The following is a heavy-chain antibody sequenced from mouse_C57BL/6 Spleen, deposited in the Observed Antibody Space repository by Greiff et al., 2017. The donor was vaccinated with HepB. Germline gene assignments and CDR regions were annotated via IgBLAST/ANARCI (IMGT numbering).Heavy chain of an antibody. CDR2: IDPENGDT. CDR1: GFNIKDDH. Sequence: EVQLQQSGAELVRPGASVKLSCTASGFNIKDDHMHWVKQRPEKGLEWIGWIDPENGDTEYASKFQGKATITADPSSNTAYLQLSSLTSEDTAVYYCTRGTGGYWGQGTTLTVSS. D-gene: IGHD2-14*01. CDR3: TRGTGGY. J-gene: IGHJ2*01. V-gene: IGHV14-4*01.